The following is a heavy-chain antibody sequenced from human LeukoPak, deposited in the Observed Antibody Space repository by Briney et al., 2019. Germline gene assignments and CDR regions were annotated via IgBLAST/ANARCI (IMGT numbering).Heavy chain of an antibody. CDR2: IYYSGST. CDR1: GGSISSGGYY. CDR3: ARDSYDCSGGSCHANWFDP. J-gene: IGHJ5*02. D-gene: IGHD2-15*01. Sequence: SETLSLTCTVSGGSISSGGYYWSWIRQHPGKGLEWIGYIYYSGSTYYNPSLKSRVTISVDTSKNQFSLKLSSVTAADTAVYYCARDSYDCSGGSCHANWFDPWGQGTLVTVSS. V-gene: IGHV4-31*03.